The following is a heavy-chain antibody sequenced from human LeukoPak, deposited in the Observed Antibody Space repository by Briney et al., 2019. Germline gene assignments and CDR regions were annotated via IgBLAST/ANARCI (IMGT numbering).Heavy chain of an antibody. J-gene: IGHJ4*02. CDR1: GYTFTSYG. CDR3: ARGDDFYTYYYDSSGPYYFDY. CDR2: ISAYNGNT. Sequence: ASVMVSCKASGYTFTSYGISWVRQAPGQGLEWMGWISAYNGNTNYAQKLQGRVTMTTDTSTSTAYMDLRSLRSDDTAVYYCARGDDFYTYYYDSSGPYYFDYWGQGTLVTVSS. V-gene: IGHV1-18*01. D-gene: IGHD3-22*01.